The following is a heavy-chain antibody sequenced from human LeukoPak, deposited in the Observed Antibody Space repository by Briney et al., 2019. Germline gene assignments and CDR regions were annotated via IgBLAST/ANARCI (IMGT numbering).Heavy chain of an antibody. Sequence: QPGGSLRLSCAASGFTFSSYWMHCVSQAPGKGLVWVSRIDSDGRSTNYADTVKGRFTISGDTVKNTQYLQMNSLRAEDTAVYYCARDGQYYDILTGYYGAFDIWGQGTMVAVSS. CDR2: IDSDGRST. D-gene: IGHD3-9*01. V-gene: IGHV3-74*01. CDR1: GFTFSSYW. J-gene: IGHJ3*02. CDR3: ARDGQYYDILTGYYGAFDI.